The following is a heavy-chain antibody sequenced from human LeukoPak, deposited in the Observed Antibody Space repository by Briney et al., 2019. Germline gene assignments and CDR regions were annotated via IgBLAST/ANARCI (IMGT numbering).Heavy chain of an antibody. D-gene: IGHD2-2*01. CDR2: ISGSGGST. CDR1: GFTFSSYA. J-gene: IGHJ4*02. V-gene: IGHV3-23*01. Sequence: GGSLRLSCAASGFTFSSYAMSWVRQAPGKGLEWVSAISGSGGSTYYADSVKGRFTISRDNSKNTLYLQMNSLRAEDTAVYYCAKGYCSSTGCPLFDYWGQGTLVTVSS. CDR3: AKGYCSSTGCPLFDY.